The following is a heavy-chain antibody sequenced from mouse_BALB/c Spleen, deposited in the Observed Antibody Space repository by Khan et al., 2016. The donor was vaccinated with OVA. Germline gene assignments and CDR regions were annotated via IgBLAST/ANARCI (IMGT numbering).Heavy chain of an antibody. CDR3: ARGNYYGYYFDY. CDR2: ISYSGVT. V-gene: IGHV3-2*02. Sequence: EVKLLESGPGLVKPSQSLSLTCTVTGYSITSGYAWNWIRQFPGNKLEWMGYISYSGVTSYTPSLKSRISITRDTSKQQFFLQLNSVTTEETATDYCARGNYYGYYFDYGGQGTTLTVSA. J-gene: IGHJ2*01. CDR1: GYSITSGYA. D-gene: IGHD1-1*01.